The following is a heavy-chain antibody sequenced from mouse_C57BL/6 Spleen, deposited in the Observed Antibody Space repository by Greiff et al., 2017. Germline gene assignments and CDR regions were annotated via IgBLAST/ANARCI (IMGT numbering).Heavy chain of an antibody. CDR1: GYTFTSYW. D-gene: IGHD2-1*01. J-gene: IGHJ4*01. V-gene: IGHV1-53*01. CDR3: ARGKATSYYGKGYAMDY. CDR2: INPGNGGT. Sequence: QVQLQQPGTELVKPGASVKLSCKASGYTFTSYWMHWVKQRPGQGLEWIGNINPGNGGTNYNEKFKSKATLTVDKSSSTAYMQLSSLTSEDSAVYYCARGKATSYYGKGYAMDYWGQGTSVTVSS.